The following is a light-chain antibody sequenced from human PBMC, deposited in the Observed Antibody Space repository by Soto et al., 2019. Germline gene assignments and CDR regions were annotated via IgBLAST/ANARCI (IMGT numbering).Light chain of an antibody. Sequence: QSVLTQPASVSGSPGQSITISCTGTSSDVGSYNYVSWYQQHPGKAPKLMIYDVSNRPSGISDRFSGSKSGNTASLTISGLQAEDEADYYCISYTSNNTWVFGGGTKVTVL. CDR3: ISYTSNNTWV. J-gene: IGLJ3*02. CDR2: DVS. V-gene: IGLV2-14*01. CDR1: SSDVGSYNY.